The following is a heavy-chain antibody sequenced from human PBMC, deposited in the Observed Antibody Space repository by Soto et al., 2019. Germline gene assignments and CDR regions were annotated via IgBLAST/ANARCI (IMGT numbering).Heavy chain of an antibody. J-gene: IGHJ6*02. D-gene: IGHD4-17*01. CDR2: IGTAGDT. CDR3: ARGSYGDYGMDV. Sequence: GGSLRLSCAASGFTFSSYDMHWVRQATGKGLEWVSAIGTAGDTYYPGSVKGRFTISRENAKNSLYLQMNSLRAGDTAVYYCARGSYGDYGMDVWGQGTTVTVSS. CDR1: GFTFSSYD. V-gene: IGHV3-13*01.